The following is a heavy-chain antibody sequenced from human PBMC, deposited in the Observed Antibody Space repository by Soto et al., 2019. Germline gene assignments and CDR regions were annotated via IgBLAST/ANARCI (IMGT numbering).Heavy chain of an antibody. V-gene: IGHV3-30-3*01. D-gene: IGHD1-26*01. J-gene: IGHJ4*02. CDR2: ISYDGGNK. Sequence: QVQLVESGGGVVQPGRSLRLSCAASGFTFSNYAVHWVRQAPGKGLEWVAVISYDGGNKYYADSVKGRFTISRDNSNDTLYLQMNSLRAEDTAVYYCARDRGWELGQGDYWGQGTLVTVSS. CDR1: GFTFSNYA. CDR3: ARDRGWELGQGDY.